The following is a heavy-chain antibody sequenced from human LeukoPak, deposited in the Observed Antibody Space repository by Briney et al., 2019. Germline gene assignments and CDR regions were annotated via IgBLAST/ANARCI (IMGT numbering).Heavy chain of an antibody. CDR2: IYYSGST. CDR1: GGSISSYY. D-gene: IGHD6-13*01. CDR3: AGAPRIADPFDY. J-gene: IGHJ4*02. Sequence: SETLSLTCTVSGGSISSYYWSWIRQPPGKGLEWIGYIYYSGSTNYNPSLKSRVTISVDTSKNQFSLKLSSVTAADTAVYYCAGAPRIADPFDYWGQETLVTVSS. V-gene: IGHV4-59*01.